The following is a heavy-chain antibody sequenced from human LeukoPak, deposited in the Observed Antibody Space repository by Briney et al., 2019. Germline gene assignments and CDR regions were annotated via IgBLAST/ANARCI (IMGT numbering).Heavy chain of an antibody. CDR1: GGSFSGYY. J-gene: IGHJ4*02. Sequence: KPSETLSLTCAVYGGSFSGYYWSWIRQPPGKGLEWIGEINHSGSTNYNPSLKSRVTISVDTSKNQFSLKLSSVTAADTAVYYCARGRPAMTTVTRFDYWGQGTLVTVSS. D-gene: IGHD4-17*01. CDR2: INHSGST. CDR3: ARGRPAMTTVTRFDY. V-gene: IGHV4-34*01.